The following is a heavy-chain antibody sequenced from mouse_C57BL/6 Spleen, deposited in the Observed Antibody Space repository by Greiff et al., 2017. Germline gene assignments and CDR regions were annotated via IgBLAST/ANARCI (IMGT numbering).Heavy chain of an antibody. D-gene: IGHD4-1*01. CDR2: IWWDDDK. CDR3: ARMVNWDDYYAMDY. V-gene: IGHV8-8*01. J-gene: IGHJ4*01. Sequence: QVTLKVSGPGILQPSQTLSLTCSFSGFSLSTFGMGVGWIRQPSGKGLEWLAHIWWDDDKYYNSALKSRLTISKDTSKNQVFLKIANVDTADTATDYCARMVNWDDYYAMDYWGQGTSVTVSS. CDR1: GFSLSTFGMG.